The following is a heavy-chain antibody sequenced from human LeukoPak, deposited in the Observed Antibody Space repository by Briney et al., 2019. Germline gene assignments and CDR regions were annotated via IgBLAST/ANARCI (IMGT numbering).Heavy chain of an antibody. V-gene: IGHV1-69*13. CDR1: GGTFSSYA. CDR2: IIPIFGTA. Sequence: ASVKVSCKASGGTFSSYAISWVRQAPGQGLEWMGGIIPIFGTANYAQKFQGRVTITEDESTSTAYMELSSLRSEDTAVYYCACGYSYGHALDLDYWGQGTLVTVSS. D-gene: IGHD5-18*01. J-gene: IGHJ4*02. CDR3: ACGYSYGHALDLDY.